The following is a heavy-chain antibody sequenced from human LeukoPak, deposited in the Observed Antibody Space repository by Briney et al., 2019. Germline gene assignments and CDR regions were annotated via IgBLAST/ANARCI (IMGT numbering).Heavy chain of an antibody. D-gene: IGHD2-15*01. CDR3: ARDQVAAGYVDWFDP. Sequence: GGSLRLSCAASGFTFSSYAMHWVRQAPGKGLEWVAVISYDGSNKYYADSVKGRFTIPRDNSKNTLYLQMNSLRAEDTAVYYCARDQVAAGYVDWFDPWGQGTLVTVSS. J-gene: IGHJ5*02. CDR2: ISYDGSNK. CDR1: GFTFSSYA. V-gene: IGHV3-30-3*01.